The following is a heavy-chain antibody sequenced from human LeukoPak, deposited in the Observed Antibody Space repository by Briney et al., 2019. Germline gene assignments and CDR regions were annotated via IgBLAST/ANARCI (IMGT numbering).Heavy chain of an antibody. Sequence: AAVKVSCKASGYTFTSYGISWVRQAPRQGREWMGWISAYNGNTNYAQKLQGRVTMTTDTSTSTAYMELRSLRSDVTAVYYCARDTLMNILTPPDYWGQGTLVTVSS. D-gene: IGHD3-9*01. V-gene: IGHV1-18*01. CDR1: GYTFTSYG. J-gene: IGHJ4*02. CDR3: ARDTLMNILTPPDY. CDR2: ISAYNGNT.